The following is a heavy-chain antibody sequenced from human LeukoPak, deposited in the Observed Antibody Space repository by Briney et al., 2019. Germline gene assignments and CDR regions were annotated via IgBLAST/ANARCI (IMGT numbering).Heavy chain of an antibody. V-gene: IGHV3-48*01. CDR1: GFTFSSYS. CDR2: ISSSSSTI. J-gene: IGHJ5*02. CDR3: ARVGLTYYYDSSGYNWFDP. D-gene: IGHD3-22*01. Sequence: GGSLRLSCAASGFTFSSYSMNWVRQAPGKGLEWVSYISSSSSTIYYADSVKGRFPISRDNAKNSLYLQMNSLRAEDTAVYYCARVGLTYYYDSSGYNWFDPWGQGTLVTVSS.